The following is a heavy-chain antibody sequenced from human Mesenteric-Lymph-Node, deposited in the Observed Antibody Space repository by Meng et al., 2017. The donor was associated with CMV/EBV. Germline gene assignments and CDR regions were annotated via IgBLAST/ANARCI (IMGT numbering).Heavy chain of an antibody. CDR3: ARLVVRGPIDY. J-gene: IGHJ4*02. CDR1: GHSFTNYW. CDR2: IYPEDSDT. D-gene: IGHD3-10*01. V-gene: IGHV5-51*01. Sequence: GESLKISCKESGHSFTNYWIGWVRQMPGKGLEWMGIIYPEDSDTRYSPSFQGQVTISADKSINTAYLQWSSLKASDTAIYYCARLVVRGPIDYWGQGTLVTVSS.